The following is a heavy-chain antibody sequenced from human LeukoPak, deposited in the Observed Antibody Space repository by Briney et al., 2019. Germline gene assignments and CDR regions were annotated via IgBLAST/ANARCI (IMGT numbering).Heavy chain of an antibody. CDR1: GFTFTMFS. Sequence: GGSLRLSCAASGFTFTMFSMNWLRQAPGKGLEWIAFIRGRSDTTYYADSVQGRFTISRDNAEDSVYLQMNSLRAEDTAVYYCARDGVGPYGYFDYWGQGTLVTVSS. CDR3: ARDGVGPYGYFDY. V-gene: IGHV3-48*01. CDR2: IRGRSDTT. D-gene: IGHD2-21*01. J-gene: IGHJ4*02.